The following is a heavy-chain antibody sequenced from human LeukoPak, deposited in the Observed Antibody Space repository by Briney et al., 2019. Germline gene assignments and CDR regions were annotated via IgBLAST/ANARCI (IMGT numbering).Heavy chain of an antibody. V-gene: IGHV3-23*01. CDR1: GFTFSSYA. J-gene: IGHJ6*03. CDR2: IIDSGEST. CDR3: AKLGEQELHNYYVAV. Sequence: PGGSLRLSCAASGFTFSSYAMSWVRQAPGKGLEWVSGIIDSGESTYYANFAKGRFTISRDNSNNTLYLQMNSLRAEDTAVYYCAKLGEQELHNYYVAVCGKGTTVAVSS. D-gene: IGHD3-16*01.